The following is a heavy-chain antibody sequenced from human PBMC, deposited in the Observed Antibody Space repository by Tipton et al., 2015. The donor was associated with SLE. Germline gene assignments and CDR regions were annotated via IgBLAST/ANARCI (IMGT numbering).Heavy chain of an antibody. V-gene: IGHV3-33*01. Sequence: RSLRLSCAASGFTFSSYGMHWVRQAPGKGLEWVAVIWYDGSNKYYADSVKGRFTISRDNSENTLYLQMNSLRAEDTAVYYCARDGGSTRGDAFDIWGQGTMVTVSS. CDR2: IWYDGSNK. D-gene: IGHD2-2*01. CDR3: ARDGGSTRGDAFDI. J-gene: IGHJ3*02. CDR1: GFTFSSYG.